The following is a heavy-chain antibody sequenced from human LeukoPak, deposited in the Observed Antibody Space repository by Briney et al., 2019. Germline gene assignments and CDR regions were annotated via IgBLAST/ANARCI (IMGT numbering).Heavy chain of an antibody. Sequence: SETLSLTCTVSGGSISSYYWSWIRQPPGKGLEWIGYIYYSGSTNYNPSLKSRVTISVETSKNEFSLKLRSVTAADTAVYYCAREEYDFWSGYFDYWGQGTLVTVSS. CDR3: AREEYDFWSGYFDY. V-gene: IGHV4-59*01. CDR1: GGSISSYY. J-gene: IGHJ4*02. CDR2: IYYSGST. D-gene: IGHD3-3*01.